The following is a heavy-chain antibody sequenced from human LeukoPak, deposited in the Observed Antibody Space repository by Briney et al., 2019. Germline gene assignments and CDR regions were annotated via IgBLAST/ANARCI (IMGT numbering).Heavy chain of an antibody. CDR1: GFPFSNYW. V-gene: IGHV3-7*01. CDR3: ARDAHSSSWYQDY. Sequence: PGGSLRLSCVTSGFPFSNYWMTWVRQAPGKGLEWVANIKQDGSETHYVDSVKGRFTISRDNAKNSLYLQMNSLRAEDAGLYYCARDAHSSSWYQDYWGQATLVTVSS. J-gene: IGHJ4*02. D-gene: IGHD6-13*01. CDR2: IKQDGSET.